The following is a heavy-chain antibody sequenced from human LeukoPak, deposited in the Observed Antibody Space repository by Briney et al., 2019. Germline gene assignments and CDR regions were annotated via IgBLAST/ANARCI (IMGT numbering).Heavy chain of an antibody. Sequence: PGGSLRLSCAASGFTFSDYYMSWIRQAPGKGLEWVSYISSSGSTIYYADPVKGRFTISRDNAKNSLYLQMNNLRAEDTAVYYCARVWELWTVSDYWGQGTLVTVSS. CDR1: GFTFSDYY. D-gene: IGHD1-26*01. V-gene: IGHV3-11*01. CDR3: ARVWELWTVSDY. J-gene: IGHJ4*02. CDR2: ISSSGSTI.